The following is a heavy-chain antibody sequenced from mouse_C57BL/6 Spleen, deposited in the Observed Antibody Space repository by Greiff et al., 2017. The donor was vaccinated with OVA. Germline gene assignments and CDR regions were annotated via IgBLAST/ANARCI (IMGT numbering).Heavy chain of an antibody. Sequence: QVQLQQPGAELVRPGSSVKLSCKASGYTFTSYWMDWVKQRPGQGLEWIGNIYPSDSETHYNQKFKDKATLTVDKSSSTAYMQLSSLTSEDSAVYYCAREVVTNYYAMDYWGQGTSVTVSS. CDR2: IYPSDSET. CDR3: AREVVTNYYAMDY. D-gene: IGHD1-3*01. J-gene: IGHJ4*01. V-gene: IGHV1-61*01. CDR1: GYTFTSYW.